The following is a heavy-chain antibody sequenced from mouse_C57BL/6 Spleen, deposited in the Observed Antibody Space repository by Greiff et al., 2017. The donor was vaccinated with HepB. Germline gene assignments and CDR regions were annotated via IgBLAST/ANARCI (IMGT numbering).Heavy chain of an antibody. Sequence: VNLVESGPGLVAPSQSLSITCTVSGFSLTSYGVHWVRQPPGKGLEWLVVIWSDGSTTYNSALKSRLSISKDNSKSQVFLKMNSLQTDDTAMYYCAREGANWPYYYAMDYWGQGTSVTVSS. CDR2: IWSDGST. CDR3: AREGANWPYYYAMDY. V-gene: IGHV2-6*03. CDR1: GFSLTSYG. D-gene: IGHD4-1*01. J-gene: IGHJ4*01.